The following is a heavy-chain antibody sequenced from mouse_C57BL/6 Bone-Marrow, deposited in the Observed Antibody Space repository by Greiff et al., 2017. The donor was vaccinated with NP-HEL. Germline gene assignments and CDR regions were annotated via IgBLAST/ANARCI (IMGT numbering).Heavy chain of an antibody. D-gene: IGHD1-1*01. J-gene: IGHJ4*01. CDR3: ARNTTVNAMDY. CDR1: EYDFPSHD. Sequence: VMLVASGGGFVQPGESLKLSCESNEYDFPSHDMSWVRKTPEKWLELVAAINSDGGSTYYPDTIERRFIISRDNTKNTLYQKMSSLRSEDTALYYCARNTTVNAMDYWGQGTSVTVSS. CDR2: INSDGGST. V-gene: IGHV5-2*01.